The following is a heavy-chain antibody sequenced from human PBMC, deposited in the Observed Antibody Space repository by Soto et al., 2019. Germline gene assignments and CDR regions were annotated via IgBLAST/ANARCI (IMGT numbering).Heavy chain of an antibody. J-gene: IGHJ4*02. V-gene: IGHV3-23*01. CDR3: AKVGPHCSSTSCPVDY. CDR1: GFTFSSYA. CDR2: ISGSGGST. D-gene: IGHD2-2*01. Sequence: EVQLLESGGGLVQPGGSLRLSCAASGFTFSSYAMSWVRQAPGKGLEWVSAISGSGGSTYYADSVKGRFTISRDNSKNTLYLQMNRLRAEDTAVYYCAKVGPHCSSTSCPVDYWGQGTLVTVSS.